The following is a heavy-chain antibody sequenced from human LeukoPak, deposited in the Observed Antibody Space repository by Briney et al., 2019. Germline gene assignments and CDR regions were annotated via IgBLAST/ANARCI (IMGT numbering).Heavy chain of an antibody. CDR3: ARGSCGSTSCVFDY. J-gene: IGHJ4*02. CDR2: INHSGST. V-gene: IGHV4-34*01. Sequence: SETLSLTCAVYGGSFSGYYWSWIRQPPGKGLEWLGEINHSGSTNYNPSLKSRVTISVDTSKNQFSLKLSSVTAADTAVYYCARGSCGSTSCVFDYWGQGTLVTVSS. D-gene: IGHD2-2*01. CDR1: GGSFSGYY.